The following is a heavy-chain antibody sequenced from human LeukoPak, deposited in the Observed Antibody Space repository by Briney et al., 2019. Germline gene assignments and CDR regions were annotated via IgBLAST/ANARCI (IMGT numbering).Heavy chain of an antibody. CDR2: IKSDGSN. J-gene: IGHJ6*03. CDR1: GFTFSSYW. V-gene: IGHV3-74*01. Sequence: PGGSLRLSCAASGFTFSSYWMHWVRQAPGKGLVWVSRIKSDGSNYYADSVKGRFTIFRDSAKNTLYLEMNSLRAEDTAMYYCARGAYGYYYMDVWGKGTTVTVSS. D-gene: IGHD4-17*01. CDR3: ARGAYGYYYMDV.